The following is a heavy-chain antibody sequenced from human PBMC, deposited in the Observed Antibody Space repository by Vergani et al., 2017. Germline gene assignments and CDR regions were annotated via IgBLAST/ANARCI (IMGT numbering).Heavy chain of an antibody. CDR2: IIPIFGTA. CDR3: ARDGNPPEFWSGYQDAFDI. D-gene: IGHD3-3*01. V-gene: IGHV1-69*01. CDR1: GGTFSSYA. J-gene: IGHJ3*02. Sequence: QVQLVQSGAEVKKPGSSVKVSCKASGGTFSSYAISWVRQAPGQGLEWMGGIIPIFGTANYAQKFQGRVTITADESTSTAYMELNSLRAEDTAVYYCARDGNPPEFWSGYQDAFDIWGQGTMVTVSS.